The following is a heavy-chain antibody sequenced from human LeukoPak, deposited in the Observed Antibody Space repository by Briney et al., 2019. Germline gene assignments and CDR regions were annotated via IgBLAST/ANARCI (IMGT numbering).Heavy chain of an antibody. CDR2: ISYDGSNE. Sequence: KAGGSLRLSCAASGFNFNNYGMHWVRQAPGKGLEWVAVISYDGSNEHYIDSVKGRFTISRDNSKNTLYLQMNTLRVEDTAVYYCAKTRTPSRYLYYFDYWGQGTLVAVSS. CDR1: GFNFNNYG. CDR3: AKTRTPSRYLYYFDY. D-gene: IGHD3-22*01. V-gene: IGHV3-30*18. J-gene: IGHJ4*02.